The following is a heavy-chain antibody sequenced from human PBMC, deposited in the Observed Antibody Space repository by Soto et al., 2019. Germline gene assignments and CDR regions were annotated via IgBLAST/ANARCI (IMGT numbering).Heavy chain of an antibody. CDR3: AKGRTFFDF. V-gene: IGHV3-23*01. CDR2: ISDGAGAT. CDR1: RFAFSNYA. J-gene: IGHJ4*02. Sequence: EVHLLESGGGLVQPGGSLRISCAASRFAFSNYAMTWVRQAPGKGLEWVSDISDGAGATHYADSVKGRFTISRDDSKNTLYLQLDRLTAEDAAVYYCAKGRTFFDFWGQGTLVSVSS. D-gene: IGHD3-16*01.